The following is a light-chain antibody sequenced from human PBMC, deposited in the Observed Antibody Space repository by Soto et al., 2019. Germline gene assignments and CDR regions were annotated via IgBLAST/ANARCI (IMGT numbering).Light chain of an antibody. CDR1: QSINNW. J-gene: IGKJ4*01. CDR3: QQYKTYSLT. V-gene: IGKV1-5*01. Sequence: DIQMTQSPSTLSASVGDRVTITCRASQSINNWLAWYQQKPGKAPKLLIFDAFSLESGVPFRFSGSGFGTEFTLTISSLQPDDSATYYCQQYKTYSLTFGGGTRWIS. CDR2: DAF.